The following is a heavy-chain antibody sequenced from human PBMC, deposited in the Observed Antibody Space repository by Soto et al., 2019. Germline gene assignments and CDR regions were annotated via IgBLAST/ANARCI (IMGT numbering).Heavy chain of an antibody. CDR3: ARGGRDYEGSGYYQGHV. CDR2: IVPIFGA. CDR1: GGTFSNYG. D-gene: IGHD3-22*01. J-gene: IGHJ6*02. V-gene: IGHV1-69*12. Sequence: QVQLVQSGAEVKKPGSSVKVSCKSSGGTFSNYGFSWVRQAPGKGLECMGVIVPIFGAEHTQKFQGRVTITADESTNTVLMELRGLRSEDSAVYYCARGGRDYEGSGYYQGHVWGQGTTVTVSS.